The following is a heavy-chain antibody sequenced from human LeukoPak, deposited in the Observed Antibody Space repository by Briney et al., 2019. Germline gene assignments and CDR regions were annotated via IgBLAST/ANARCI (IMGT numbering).Heavy chain of an antibody. D-gene: IGHD3-16*01. CDR1: GFTFSGAA. CDR2: IRSKVNYYAT. V-gene: IGHV3-73*01. CDR3: ARTDSDLGGDLVT. Sequence: PGGSLRLSCAASGFTFSGAAVHGVRHASGKGLEWVGRIRSKVNYYATEYTASVRGRFTISRDDSKNTTYLQVNSLKIEDTAVDYWARTDSDLGGDLVTWGQRNLVTVSS. J-gene: IGHJ5*02.